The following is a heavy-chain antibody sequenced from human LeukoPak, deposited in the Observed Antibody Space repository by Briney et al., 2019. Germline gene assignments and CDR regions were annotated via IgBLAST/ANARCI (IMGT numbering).Heavy chain of an antibody. CDR3: ARLAAAGNNLVYYFDY. CDR1: GGSFSGYY. Sequence: SETLSHTCAVYGGSFSGYYWSWIRQPPGKGLEWIGEINHSGSTNYNPSLKSRVTISVDTSKNQFSLKLSSVTAADTAVYYCARLAAAGNNLVYYFDYWGQGTLVTVSS. J-gene: IGHJ4*02. V-gene: IGHV4-34*01. CDR2: INHSGST. D-gene: IGHD6-13*01.